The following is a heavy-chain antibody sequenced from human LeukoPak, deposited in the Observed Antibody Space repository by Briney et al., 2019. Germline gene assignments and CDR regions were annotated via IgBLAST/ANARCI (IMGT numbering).Heavy chain of an antibody. CDR1: GYTFTGYY. V-gene: IGHV1-2*02. J-gene: IGHJ4*02. CDR3: ASSGWYYFDY. CDR2: INPNSGGT. D-gene: IGHD6-19*01. Sequence: ASVKASCKASGYTFTGYYMNRVRQAPRQRLKWMGWINPNSGGTKYAQKFQGRVTMTRDTSISTAYMELSRLRSDDTAVYYCASSGWYYFDYWGQGTLVTVSS.